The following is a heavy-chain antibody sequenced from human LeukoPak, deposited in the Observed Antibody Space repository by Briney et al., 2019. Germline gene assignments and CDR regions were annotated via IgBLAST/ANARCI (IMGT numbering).Heavy chain of an antibody. V-gene: IGHV3-33*01. CDR1: GFTFSSYG. D-gene: IGHD6-13*01. CDR2: IWYDGTNK. Sequence: GRSLRPSCAASGFTFSSYGMHWVRQAPGKGLEWVAVIWYDGTNKYYADSVKGRFTISRDNSKNTMYLQMNSLRAEDTAVYYCARDRDSSSRLKEGWFDPWGQGTLVTVSS. J-gene: IGHJ5*02. CDR3: ARDRDSSSRLKEGWFDP.